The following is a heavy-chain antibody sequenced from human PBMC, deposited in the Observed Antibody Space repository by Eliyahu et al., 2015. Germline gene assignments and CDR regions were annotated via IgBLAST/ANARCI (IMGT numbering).Heavy chain of an antibody. CDR3: ARESVGGIRYFDL. Sequence: EVQLVXSGGGLVQPGGSLRLSCAAXGFXVSSNYMSWVRQAPGKGLEWVSVIYSGGSTYYADSVKGRFTISRDNSKNTLYLQMNSLRAEDTAVYYCARESVGGIRYFDLWGRGTLVTVSS. D-gene: IGHD1-14*01. CDR2: IYSGGST. CDR1: GFXVSSNY. J-gene: IGHJ2*01. V-gene: IGHV3-66*01.